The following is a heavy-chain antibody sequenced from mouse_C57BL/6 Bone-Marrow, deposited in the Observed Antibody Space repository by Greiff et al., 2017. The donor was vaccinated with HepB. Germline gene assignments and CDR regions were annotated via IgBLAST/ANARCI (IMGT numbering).Heavy chain of an antibody. CDR3: ARSEGYYYAMDY. Sequence: VQLQQPGAELVKPGASVKLSCKASGYTFTSYWMQWVKQRPGQGLEWIGEIDPSDSYTNYNQKFKGKATLTVDTSSSTAYMQLSSLTSEDSAVYYCARSEGYYYAMDYWGQGTSVTVSS. V-gene: IGHV1-50*01. CDR1: GYTFTSYW. J-gene: IGHJ4*01. CDR2: IDPSDSYT.